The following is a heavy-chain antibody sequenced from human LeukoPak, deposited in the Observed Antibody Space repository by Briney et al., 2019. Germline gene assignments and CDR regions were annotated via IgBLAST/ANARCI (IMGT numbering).Heavy chain of an antibody. CDR2: IYPSDSGT. CDR1: GYSFTDYW. V-gene: IGHV5-51*01. CDR3: ARLVAGSLYYFDY. Sequence: GESLKISCKTSGYSFTDYWIGWVRQMPGKGLEWMGFIYPSDSGTRYSPSFQGQVTISADKSISTAYLQWSSLKASDTAMYYCARLVAGSLYYFDYWGQGTLVTVSS. J-gene: IGHJ4*02. D-gene: IGHD6-19*01.